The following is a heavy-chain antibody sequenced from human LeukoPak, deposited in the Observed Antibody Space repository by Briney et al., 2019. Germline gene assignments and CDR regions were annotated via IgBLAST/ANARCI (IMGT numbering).Heavy chain of an antibody. Sequence: GGSLRLSCTASGFTFGDYAMSWFRQAPGKGLEWVSAIYSGGKTYYADSVKGRFTISRDNSKNTLYLQMNSLRAEDTAVYYCAKDFKTGDYWGQGTLVTVSS. D-gene: IGHD1-14*01. CDR1: GFTFGDYA. CDR3: AKDFKTGDY. J-gene: IGHJ4*02. CDR2: IYSGGKT. V-gene: IGHV3-66*01.